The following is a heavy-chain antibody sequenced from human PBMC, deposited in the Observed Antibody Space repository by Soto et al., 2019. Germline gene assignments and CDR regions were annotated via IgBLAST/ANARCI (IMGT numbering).Heavy chain of an antibody. J-gene: IGHJ4*02. CDR2: IYYSGST. CDR3: ARVPYSSSWYFDY. D-gene: IGHD6-13*01. CDR1: GGSISSYY. V-gene: IGHV4-59*01. Sequence: SETLSLTCTVSGGSISSYYWSWIRQPPGKGLEWIGYIYYSGSTNYNPSLKSRVTISVDTSKNQFSLKLSSVTAADTAVYYCARVPYSSSWYFDYWGQGTLVTVSS.